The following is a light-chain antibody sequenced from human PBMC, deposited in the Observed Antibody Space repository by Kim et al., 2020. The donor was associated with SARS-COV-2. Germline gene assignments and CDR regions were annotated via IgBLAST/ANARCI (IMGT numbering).Light chain of an antibody. CDR2: AAS. CDR1: QGISSY. Sequence: ASTGDRVTIACRASQGISSYLAWYQQKPGKAPKLLIYAASTLQSGVPSRFSGSGSGTDFTLTISCLQSEDFATYYCQQYYSYPRTFGQGTKVDIK. CDR3: QQYYSYPRT. J-gene: IGKJ1*01. V-gene: IGKV1-8*01.